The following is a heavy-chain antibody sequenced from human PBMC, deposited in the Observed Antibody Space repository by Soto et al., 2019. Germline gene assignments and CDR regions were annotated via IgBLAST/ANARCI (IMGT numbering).Heavy chain of an antibody. Sequence: ASVKVSCKASGYTFTSYYMHWVRQAPGQGLEWMGIINPSGGSTSYAQKFQGRVTMTRDTSTSTVYMELSSLRSEDTAVYYCARDNFYYDSSGYYYRLPSEPFQHGGQGTLVTVSS. CDR3: ARDNFYYDSSGYYYRLPSEPFQH. CDR1: GYTFTSYY. CDR2: INPSGGST. D-gene: IGHD3-22*01. J-gene: IGHJ1*01. V-gene: IGHV1-46*03.